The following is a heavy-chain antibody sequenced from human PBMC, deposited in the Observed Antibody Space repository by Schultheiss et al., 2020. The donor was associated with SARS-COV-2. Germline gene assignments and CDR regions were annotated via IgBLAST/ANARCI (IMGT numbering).Heavy chain of an antibody. J-gene: IGHJ4*02. CDR3: ARDPRIAVAGTLDY. CDR1: GFTFSSYG. D-gene: IGHD6-19*01. V-gene: IGHV3-NL1*01. Sequence: GESLKISCAASGFTFSSYGMHWVRQAPGKGLEWVSYISSRDSSTYYADSVTGRFTISRDNSKNTLYLQMNSLRAEDTAVYYCARDPRIAVAGTLDYWGQGTLVTVSS. CDR2: ISSRDSST.